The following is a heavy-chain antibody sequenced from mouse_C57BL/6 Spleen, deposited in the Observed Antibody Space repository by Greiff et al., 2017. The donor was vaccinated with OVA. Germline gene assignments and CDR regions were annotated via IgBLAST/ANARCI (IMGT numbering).Heavy chain of an antibody. J-gene: IGHJ3*01. CDR3: ARSVGNYWFAY. CDR2: INPSTGGT. Sequence: VQLKQSGPELVKPGASVKISCKASGFSFTGYYMNWVKQSPEKSLEWIGEINPSTGGTTYNQKFKAKATLTVDKSSSTAYMQLKSLTSEDSAVYYGARSVGNYWFAYWGQGTLVTVSA. D-gene: IGHD2-1*01. V-gene: IGHV1-42*01. CDR1: GFSFTGYY.